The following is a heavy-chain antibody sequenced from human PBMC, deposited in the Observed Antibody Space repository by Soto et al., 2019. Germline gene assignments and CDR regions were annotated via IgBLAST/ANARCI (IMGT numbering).Heavy chain of an antibody. CDR1: GFRFSSYW. Sequence: EVQLVESGGGLVQPGGSLRLSCAASGFRFSSYWMSWVRQAPGKGLEWVANIKQDGSEKYYVDSVKGRFTISRDNAKNSLYLQMNSLRADDTAVYYCARAKWNYDYWGQGTLVTVSS. CDR2: IKQDGSEK. D-gene: IGHD1-7*01. J-gene: IGHJ4*02. CDR3: ARAKWNYDY. V-gene: IGHV3-7*01.